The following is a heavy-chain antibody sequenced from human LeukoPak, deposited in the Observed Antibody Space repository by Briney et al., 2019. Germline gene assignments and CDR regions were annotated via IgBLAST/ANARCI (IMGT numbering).Heavy chain of an antibody. CDR3: GLEEWSTPPADY. D-gene: IGHD3-3*01. CDR1: GFTVSSNY. CDR2: IYSGGST. J-gene: IGHJ4*02. V-gene: IGHV3-53*01. Sequence: GGSLRLSCAASGFTVSSNYMSWVRQAPGKGLEWGSVIYSGGSTYYAASVKGRFTISRDNSKNTLYLQMNSLRAEDTAVYYCGLEEWSTPPADYWGQGTLVTVSS.